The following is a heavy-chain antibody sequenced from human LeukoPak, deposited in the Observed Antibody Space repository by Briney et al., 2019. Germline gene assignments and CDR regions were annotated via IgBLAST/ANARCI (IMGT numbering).Heavy chain of an antibody. CDR1: GFTFSSYT. CDR3: ARAISGATNFDS. D-gene: IGHD1-26*01. V-gene: IGHV3-21*01. Sequence: GGSLRLSCAAFGFTFSSYTMHWVRQAPGKGLEWVSSITSGSTYMYYADSVKGRFTISRDNAKNSLYLQMNSLRAEDTAVYYCARAISGATNFDSWGQGTLVTVSS. J-gene: IGHJ4*02. CDR2: ITSGSTYM.